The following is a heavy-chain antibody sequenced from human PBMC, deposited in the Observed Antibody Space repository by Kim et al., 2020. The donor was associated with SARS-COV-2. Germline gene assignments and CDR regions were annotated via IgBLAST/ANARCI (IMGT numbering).Heavy chain of an antibody. CDR3: ARGHLFGYYY. CDR2: ST. D-gene: IGHD3-22*01. J-gene: IGHJ4*02. V-gene: IGHV4-59*09. Sequence: STNYNPSLKSRVTISVDTSKNQFSLKLSSVTAADTAVYYCARGHLFGYYYWGQGTLVTVSS.